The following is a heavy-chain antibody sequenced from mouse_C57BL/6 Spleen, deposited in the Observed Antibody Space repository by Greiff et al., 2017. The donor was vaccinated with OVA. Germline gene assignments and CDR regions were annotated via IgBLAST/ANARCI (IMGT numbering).Heavy chain of an antibody. CDR2: IWPGGST. V-gene: IGHV2-2*01. Sequence: QVHVQQSGPGLVQPSPSLSITCTVSGFTFTSYGVHWVRQSPGKGLEWLGVIWPGGSTAYNAAFISRLSISKDNSKSQIFFKMNSLQADDAAIYYCARGGGYDVFADWGQGTLVTVSA. D-gene: IGHD2-2*01. CDR3: ARGGGYDVFAD. J-gene: IGHJ3*01. CDR1: GFTFTSYG.